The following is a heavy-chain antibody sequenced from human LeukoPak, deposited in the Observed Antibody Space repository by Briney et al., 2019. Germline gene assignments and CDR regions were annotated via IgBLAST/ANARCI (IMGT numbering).Heavy chain of an antibody. D-gene: IGHD3-22*01. CDR1: GYTFTSYA. J-gene: IGHJ4*02. CDR3: ARGGYDLDY. Sequence: ASVKVSCKASGYTFTSYAMHWVRQAPGQRLEWMGWINPFSDGTKYAQKFQGWVTMTRDTSISTAYMELSRLTSDDAAVYYCARGGYDLDYWGQGTLVTVSS. CDR2: INPFSDGT. V-gene: IGHV1-2*04.